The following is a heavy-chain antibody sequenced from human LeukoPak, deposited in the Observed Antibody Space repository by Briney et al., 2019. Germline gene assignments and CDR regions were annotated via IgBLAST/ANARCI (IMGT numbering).Heavy chain of an antibody. J-gene: IGHJ6*02. CDR2: FDPEDGET. CDR1: GYTLTELS. V-gene: IGHV1-24*01. CDR3: ATGSVPESTADILTGYYAYYYYGMDV. D-gene: IGHD3-9*01. Sequence: AASVKVSCKVSGYTLTELSMHWVRQAPGKGLEWMGGFDPEDGETIYVQKFQGRVTMTEDTSTDTAYMELSSLRSEDTAVYYCATGSVPESTADILTGYYAYYYYGMDVWGQGTTVTVSS.